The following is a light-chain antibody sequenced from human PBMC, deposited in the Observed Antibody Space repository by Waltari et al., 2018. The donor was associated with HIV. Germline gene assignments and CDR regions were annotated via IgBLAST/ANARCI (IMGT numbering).Light chain of an antibody. CDR2: GAS. Sequence: EIMLTQSPDTLSLSPGERATLSCRASQSLSGNFVAWYQQKVGQAPRLLVYGASSRAPDIPDRFSGSGSGTDFTLTINGLEPEDFAVYFCQQYGSSSYTFGQGTRVDIK. V-gene: IGKV3-20*01. J-gene: IGKJ3*01. CDR3: QQYGSSSYT. CDR1: QSLSGNF.